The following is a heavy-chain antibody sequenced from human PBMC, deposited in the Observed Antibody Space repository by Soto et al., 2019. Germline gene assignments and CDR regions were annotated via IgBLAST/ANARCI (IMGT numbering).Heavy chain of an antibody. V-gene: IGHV1-69*01. D-gene: IGHD2-2*01. CDR1: GGTFSSYA. J-gene: IGHJ5*02. CDR3: ARDRCSSTSCVNGGRWFDP. Sequence: QVQLVQSGAEVKKPGSSVKVSCKASGGTFSSYAISWVRQAPGQGLEWMGGIIPIFGTANYAQKFQGRVTITADESTSTAYMELSSLRSEDTAVYYCARDRCSSTSCVNGGRWFDPWGQGNLVTVSS. CDR2: IIPIFGTA.